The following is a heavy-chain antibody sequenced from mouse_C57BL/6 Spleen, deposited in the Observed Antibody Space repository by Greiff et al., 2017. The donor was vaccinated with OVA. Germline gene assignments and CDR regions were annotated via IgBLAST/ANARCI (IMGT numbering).Heavy chain of an antibody. J-gene: IGHJ3*01. CDR1: GYTFTSYW. CDR2: IYPGSGST. V-gene: IGHV1-55*01. CDR3: AKERIYYDYAWFAY. Sequence: VQLQQPGAELVKPGASVKMSCKASGYTFTSYWITWVKQRPGQGLAWIGDIYPGSGSTNYNEKFKSKATLTVDTSSSTAYMQLSSLTSEDSAVYYCAKERIYYDYAWFAYWGQGTLVTVSA. D-gene: IGHD2-4*01.